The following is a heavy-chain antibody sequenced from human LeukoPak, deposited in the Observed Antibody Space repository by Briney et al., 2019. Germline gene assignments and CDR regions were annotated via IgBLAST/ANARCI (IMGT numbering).Heavy chain of an antibody. J-gene: IGHJ4*02. Sequence: PGGSLRPSCAASGFTFRTYWMNWYRQAPGKGLEWVGNINQDASEINYVASVRGRFTISRDNAKNSLHLQMNSLRAEDTAVYYCATDRDNSDWQKRFDSWGQGTLVTVSS. V-gene: IGHV3-7*01. CDR3: ATDRDNSDWQKRFDS. CDR2: INQDASEI. D-gene: IGHD2-21*02. CDR1: GFTFRTYW.